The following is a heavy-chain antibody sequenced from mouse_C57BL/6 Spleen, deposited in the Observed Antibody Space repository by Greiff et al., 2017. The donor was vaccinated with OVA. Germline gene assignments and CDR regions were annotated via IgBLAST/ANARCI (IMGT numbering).Heavy chain of an antibody. CDR1: GYTFTDYY. D-gene: IGHD1-1*01. Sequence: VQLQQSGPELVKPGASVKISCKASGYTFTDYYMNWVKQSHGKSLEWIGDINPNNGGTSYNQKFKGKATLTVDKSSSTAYMELRSLTSEDSAVYYCARPNYYGTWFAYWGQGTLVTVSA. J-gene: IGHJ3*01. V-gene: IGHV1-26*01. CDR2: INPNNGGT. CDR3: ARPNYYGTWFAY.